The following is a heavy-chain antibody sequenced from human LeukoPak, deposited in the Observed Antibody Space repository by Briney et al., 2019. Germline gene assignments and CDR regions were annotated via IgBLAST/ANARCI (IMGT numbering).Heavy chain of an antibody. V-gene: IGHV4-59*08. CDR1: GGSISSYY. CDR2: IYYSGST. D-gene: IGHD5-18*01. J-gene: IGHJ4*02. CDR3: ARLSRYSYGYFDY. Sequence: SETLSLTCTVSGGSISSYYWSWTRQPPGKGLEWIGYIYYSGSTNYNPSLKSRVTISVDTSKNQFSLKLSSVTAADTAVYYCARLSRYSYGYFDYWGQGTLVTVSS.